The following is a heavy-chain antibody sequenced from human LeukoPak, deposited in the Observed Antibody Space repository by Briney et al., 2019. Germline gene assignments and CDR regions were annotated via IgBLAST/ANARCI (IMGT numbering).Heavy chain of an antibody. CDR2: INNDGSGT. J-gene: IGHJ5*02. V-gene: IGHV3-74*01. CDR1: GFTFSSHW. CDR3: ARRGSANFDP. Sequence: GGSLRLSCAASGFTFSSHWMHWVRQAPGKGLVWVSRINNDGSGTTYADSVKGRFTISRDNAKNTLYLQMNSLRAEDTAVYYCARRGSANFDPWGQGTLVTVSS. D-gene: IGHD2-15*01.